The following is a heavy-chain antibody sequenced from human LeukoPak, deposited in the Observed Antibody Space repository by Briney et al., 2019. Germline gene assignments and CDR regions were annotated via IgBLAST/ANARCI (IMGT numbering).Heavy chain of an antibody. D-gene: IGHD3-3*01. CDR1: GFTFSSYS. CDR3: ARDPGDYDFSYGMDV. CDR2: ISSSSSYI. J-gene: IGHJ6*02. V-gene: IGHV3-21*01. Sequence: GGSLRLSCAASGFTFSSYSMNWVRQAPGKGLEWVTSISSSSSYIYYADSVKGRFTISRDNAKNSLYLQMNSLRAEDTAVYYCARDPGDYDFSYGMDVWGQGTTVTVSS.